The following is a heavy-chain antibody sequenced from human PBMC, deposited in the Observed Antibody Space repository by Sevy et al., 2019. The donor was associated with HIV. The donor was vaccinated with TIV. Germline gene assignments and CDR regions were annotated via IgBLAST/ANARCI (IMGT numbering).Heavy chain of an antibody. D-gene: IGHD3-10*01. CDR1: GFTFRTSG. CDR2: ISYDEAHK. V-gene: IGHV3-30*18. J-gene: IGHJ4*02. CDR3: AKDYSAGITFVRGAYRARGDYFDY. Sequence: GGSLRLSCVTSGFTFRTSGMHWVRQSPDKGLEWVASISYDEAHKNYADSVRGRFSISKDNSKNTLYLQMSSLKTEDTDVYYCAKDYSAGITFVRGAYRARGDYFDYWGQGTQVTVSS.